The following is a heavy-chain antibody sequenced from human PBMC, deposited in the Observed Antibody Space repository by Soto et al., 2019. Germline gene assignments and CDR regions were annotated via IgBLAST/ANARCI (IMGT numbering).Heavy chain of an antibody. Sequence: EVQLVESGGDLVQRGGSLRLSCVASGFTFSVYSMNWVRQAPGKGLEWFSYITSDTKTIKYADSVKGRFTISRDNAKNSVYLQMNSLRDEATAVYYCARSVEGHFDYWSQGTVVTVSS. D-gene: IGHD6-19*01. J-gene: IGHJ4*02. CDR3: ARSVEGHFDY. CDR2: ITSDTKTI. V-gene: IGHV3-48*02. CDR1: GFTFSVYS.